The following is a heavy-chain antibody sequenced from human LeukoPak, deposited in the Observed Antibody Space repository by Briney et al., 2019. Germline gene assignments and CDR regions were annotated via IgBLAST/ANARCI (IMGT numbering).Heavy chain of an antibody. CDR2: IYYSGST. D-gene: IGHD3-22*01. J-gene: IGHJ3*02. CDR3: ARAGYYDSSGYYYDAFDI. Sequence: SETLSLTCTVSGGSISSYCWSWIRQPPEKGLEWIGYIYYSGSTNYNPSLKSRVTISVDTSKNHFSLTLSSVTAADTAVYYCARAGYYDSSGYYYDAFDIWGQGTMVTVSS. V-gene: IGHV4-59*01. CDR1: GGSISSYC.